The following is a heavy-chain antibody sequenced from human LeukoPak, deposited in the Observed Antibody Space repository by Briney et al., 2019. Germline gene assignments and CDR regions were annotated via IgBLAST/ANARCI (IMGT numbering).Heavy chain of an antibody. CDR3: ARDDLVGGKYWYCDL. D-gene: IGHD1-26*01. J-gene: IGHJ2*01. CDR1: GFTFSSYW. CDR2: INSDGSST. Sequence: GGSLRLSCAASGFTFSSYWMNWVRQAPGEGLVWFSRINSDGSSTSYADSVKGRFTISRDNAKNTLYLQMNSLRAEDTAVYYCARDDLVGGKYWYCDLWGRGTLVTVSS. V-gene: IGHV3-74*01.